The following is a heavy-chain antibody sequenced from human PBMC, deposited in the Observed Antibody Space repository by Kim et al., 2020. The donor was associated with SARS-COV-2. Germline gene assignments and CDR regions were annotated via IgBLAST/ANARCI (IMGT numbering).Heavy chain of an antibody. Sequence: ANNKTDLDSVRGPVTTSRDNSKNTRYLQMNSLRAEDTAVYYCAKESSFDYWGQGTLVTVSS. CDR2: ANNK. D-gene: IGHD6-6*01. J-gene: IGHJ4*02. V-gene: IGHV3-30*02. CDR3: AKESSFDY.